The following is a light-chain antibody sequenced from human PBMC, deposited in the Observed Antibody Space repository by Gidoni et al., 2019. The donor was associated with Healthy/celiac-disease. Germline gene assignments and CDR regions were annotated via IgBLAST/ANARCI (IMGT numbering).Light chain of an antibody. J-gene: IGKJ1*01. CDR1: QSISSY. Sequence: DIQMTKSPSSLSASVGDRVTITCRASQSISSYLNWYQQKPGKAPKLLIYAASSLQGGVPSRFSGSGSGTDFTLTISSLQPEDFATYYCQQSYSTPRTFGQXTKVEIK. CDR3: QQSYSTPRT. V-gene: IGKV1-39*01. CDR2: AAS.